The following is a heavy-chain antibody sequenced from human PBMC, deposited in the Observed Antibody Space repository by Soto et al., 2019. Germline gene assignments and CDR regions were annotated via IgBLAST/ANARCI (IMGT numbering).Heavy chain of an antibody. CDR3: ARELNTDPSAYYSFAY. Sequence: GPEVKMPGASVKVSCRTSGYTFTAYGLAWLRQAPGQRPEWMGWVSTNNADTNYAQKFQGRVTMTTETSTRTTYMELRSLRSDDTAVYYCARELNTDPSAYYSFAYWGQGTLVTVSS. J-gene: IGHJ4*02. CDR1: GYTFTAYG. CDR2: VSTNNADT. D-gene: IGHD3-22*01. V-gene: IGHV1-18*01.